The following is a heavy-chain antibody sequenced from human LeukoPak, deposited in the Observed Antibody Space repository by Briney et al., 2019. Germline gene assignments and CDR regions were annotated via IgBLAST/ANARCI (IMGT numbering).Heavy chain of an antibody. CDR2: INHSGST. J-gene: IGHJ6*03. D-gene: IGHD3-10*01. CDR1: GGSFSGYY. CDR3: ARDRITMVRGVIFLTGYYYYMDV. V-gene: IGHV4-34*01. Sequence: SETLSLTCAVYGGSFSGYYWSWIRQPPGKGLEWIGEINHSGSTNYNPSLKSRVTISVDTSKNQLSLQLNSVTPEDTAVYYCARDRITMVRGVIFLTGYYYYMDVWGKGTTVTISS.